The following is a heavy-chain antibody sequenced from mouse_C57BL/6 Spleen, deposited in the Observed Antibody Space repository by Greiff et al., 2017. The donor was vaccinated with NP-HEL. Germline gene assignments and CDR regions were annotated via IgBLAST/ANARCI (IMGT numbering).Heavy chain of an antibody. CDR2: ISSGGSYT. CDR1: GFTFSSYG. D-gene: IGHD2-3*01. Sequence: EVQGVESGGDLVKPGGSLKLSCAASGFTFSSYGMSWVRQTPDKRLEWVATISSGGSYTYYTDSVKGRFTISRDNAKNTLYLQMSSLKSEDTAMYYCARHRDGYWFAYWGQGTLVTVSA. CDR3: ARHRDGYWFAY. J-gene: IGHJ3*01. V-gene: IGHV5-6*01.